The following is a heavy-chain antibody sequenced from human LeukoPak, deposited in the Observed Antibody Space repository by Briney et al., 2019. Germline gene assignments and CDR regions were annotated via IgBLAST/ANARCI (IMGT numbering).Heavy chain of an antibody. CDR2: ISYDGSNK. J-gene: IGHJ4*02. Sequence: PGGSLRLSCAASGFTFNSFGMHWVRQAPGKGLEWVAVISYDGSNKYSADSVKGRFTVSRDNAKKTLYLQMNSLRAEDTAVYYCARDVGNFDYWGQGTLVTVSS. CDR3: ARDVGNFDY. V-gene: IGHV3-30*03. CDR1: GFTFNSFG.